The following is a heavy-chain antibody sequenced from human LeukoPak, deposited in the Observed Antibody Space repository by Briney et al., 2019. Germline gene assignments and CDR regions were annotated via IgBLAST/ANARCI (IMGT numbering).Heavy chain of an antibody. J-gene: IGHJ4*02. Sequence: GGSLRLSCAASGFTFSSYWMHWVRQAPGKGLVWVSRINSDGSSTSYADSVKGRFTISRDNAKNTLYLQMNSLRAEDTAVYYCAREAYYYDSSGYYHFDYWGQGTLVTVSS. V-gene: IGHV3-74*01. CDR2: INSDGSST. D-gene: IGHD3-22*01. CDR3: AREAYYYDSSGYYHFDY. CDR1: GFTFSSYW.